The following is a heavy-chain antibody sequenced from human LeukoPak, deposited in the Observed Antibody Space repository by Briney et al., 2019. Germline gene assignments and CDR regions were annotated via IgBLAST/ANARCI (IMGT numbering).Heavy chain of an antibody. D-gene: IGHD3-22*01. CDR3: ARGGYYYDSSGYYSLLN. CDR2: IYTSGST. J-gene: IGHJ4*02. V-gene: IGHV4-61*02. CDR1: GNSISSGDNY. Sequence: PSETLSLTCTVSGNSISSGDNYWSWIRQPAGKGLEWIGRIYTSGSTNYNPSLKSRVTISVDTSKDQFSLKLSSVTAADTAVYYCARGGYYYDSSGYYSLLNWGQGTLVTVSS.